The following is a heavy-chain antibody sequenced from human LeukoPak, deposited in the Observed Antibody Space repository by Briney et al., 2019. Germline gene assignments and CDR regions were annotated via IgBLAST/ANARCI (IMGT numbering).Heavy chain of an antibody. V-gene: IGHV4-61*02. J-gene: IGHJ2*01. CDR2: IYTSGST. CDR3: ARDPAVADYWYFDL. D-gene: IGHD6-19*01. CDR1: GGSISSGSYY. Sequence: SQTLSLTCTVSGGSISSGSYYWSWIRQPAGKGLEWIGRIYTSGSTNYNPSLKSRVTISVDTSNNQFSLKLSSVTAADAAVYYCARDPAVADYWYFDLWGRGTLVTVSS.